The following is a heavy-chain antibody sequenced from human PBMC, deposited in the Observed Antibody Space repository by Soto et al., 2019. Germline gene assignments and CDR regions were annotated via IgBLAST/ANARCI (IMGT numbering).Heavy chain of an antibody. Sequence: SEALSLNCAVSGGSISSGGYSWSWIRQPPGKGLEWIGYIYHSGSTYYNPSLKSRVTISVDRSKNQFSLKLSSVTAADTAVYYSARTPDIWGQGTMVT. V-gene: IGHV4-30-2*01. CDR1: GGSISSGGYS. J-gene: IGHJ3*02. CDR3: ARTPDI. CDR2: IYHSGST.